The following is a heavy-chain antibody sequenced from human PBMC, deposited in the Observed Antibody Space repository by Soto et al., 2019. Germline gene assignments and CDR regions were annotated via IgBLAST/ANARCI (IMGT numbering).Heavy chain of an antibody. D-gene: IGHD3-16*01. J-gene: IGHJ5*02. CDR2: IYYSGST. CDR3: ARDRGGRFDL. CDR1: GGSISSGGYY. Sequence: PSETLSLTCTVSGGSISSGGYYWSWIGQHPGKGLEWIGYIYYSGSTYYNPSLKSRVTISVDKSKNQFSLKLSSVTAAATAVYYCARDRGGRFDLWGQGTLVTVSS. V-gene: IGHV4-31*03.